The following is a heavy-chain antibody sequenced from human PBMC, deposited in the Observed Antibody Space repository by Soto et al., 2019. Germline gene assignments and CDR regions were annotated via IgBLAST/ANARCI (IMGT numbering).Heavy chain of an antibody. Sequence: VASVKVSCKASGYTLTGYYMHWVRQAPGQGLEWMGWINPNSGGTNYAQKFQGRVTMTRDTSISTAYMELSRLRSDDTAVYYCARVHCSSTSCYMRLRSDSCGQGTLVTVSS. D-gene: IGHD2-2*02. CDR1: GYTLTGYY. J-gene: IGHJ5*01. V-gene: IGHV1-2*02. CDR3: ARVHCSSTSCYMRLRSDS. CDR2: INPNSGGT.